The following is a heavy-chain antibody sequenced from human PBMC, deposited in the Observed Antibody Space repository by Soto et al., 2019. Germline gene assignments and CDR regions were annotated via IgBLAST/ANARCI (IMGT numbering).Heavy chain of an antibody. Sequence: PSETLSLTCAVSGGSISSGGYSWSWIRQPPGKGLEWIGYIYHSGSTYYNPSLKSRVTVSVDRSKNQFSLKLSSVTAADTAVYYCLRYNYGYGFDYWGQGTLVTVSS. D-gene: IGHD5-18*01. V-gene: IGHV4-30-2*01. CDR3: LRYNYGYGFDY. CDR2: IYHSGST. CDR1: GGSISSGGYS. J-gene: IGHJ4*02.